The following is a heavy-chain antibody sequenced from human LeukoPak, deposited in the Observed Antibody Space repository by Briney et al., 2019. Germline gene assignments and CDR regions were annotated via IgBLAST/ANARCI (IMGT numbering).Heavy chain of an antibody. CDR3: ARDDNGDNWFDP. D-gene: IGHD4-17*01. CDR1: GYTFTNFY. J-gene: IGHJ5*02. V-gene: IGHV1-46*01. CDR2: INPSGGST. Sequence: ASVTVSCKASGYTFTNFYMHWVRQAPGQGLEWMGVINPSGGSTSYAQKFQGRVTMTRDTSTSTVYMELGSLRSEDTAVYYCARDDNGDNWFDPWGQGTLVTVSS.